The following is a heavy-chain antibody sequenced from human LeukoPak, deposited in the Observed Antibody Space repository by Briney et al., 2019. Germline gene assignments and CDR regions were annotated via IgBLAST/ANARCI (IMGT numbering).Heavy chain of an antibody. CDR1: GFTFSSYW. CDR3: ARDPGRYYDSSGYYFDY. V-gene: IGHV3-23*01. D-gene: IGHD3-22*01. J-gene: IGHJ4*02. CDR2: ISGSGSNT. Sequence: PGGSLRLSCAAPGFTFSSYWMSWVRQAPGKGLEWVSIISGSGSNTYYADSVKGRFTISRDNSKNMLYLQMNSLRAEDTAVYYCARDPGRYYDSSGYYFDYWGQGTLVTVSS.